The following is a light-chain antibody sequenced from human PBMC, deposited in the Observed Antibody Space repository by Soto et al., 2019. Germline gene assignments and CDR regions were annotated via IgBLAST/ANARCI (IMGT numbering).Light chain of an antibody. V-gene: IGKV1-33*01. CDR1: QDISNH. J-gene: IGKJ2*01. Sequence: DIQMTQSPSSLSASVGDRVTITCQASQDISNHLNWYQQKPGKAPKLLIYDASNLETGVPSRFSGGGSGTDFIFSISSLRPEDFATYYCQQYDNLYTFGQGTKLEIK. CDR3: QQYDNLYT. CDR2: DAS.